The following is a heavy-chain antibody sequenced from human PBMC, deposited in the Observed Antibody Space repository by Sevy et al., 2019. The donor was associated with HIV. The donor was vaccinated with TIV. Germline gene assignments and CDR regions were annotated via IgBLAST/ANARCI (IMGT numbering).Heavy chain of an antibody. Sequence: GGSLRLSCAASGFTVSSYSMNWVRQAPGKGLEWVSYISSSSSTLYYADSVKGRFTISRDNAKNSLYLQMNSLRDEDTAVYYCARDGMAARPNYYYYYGMDVWGQGTTVTVSS. V-gene: IGHV3-48*02. CDR1: GFTVSSYS. J-gene: IGHJ6*02. CDR2: ISSSSSTL. CDR3: ARDGMAARPNYYYYYGMDV. D-gene: IGHD6-6*01.